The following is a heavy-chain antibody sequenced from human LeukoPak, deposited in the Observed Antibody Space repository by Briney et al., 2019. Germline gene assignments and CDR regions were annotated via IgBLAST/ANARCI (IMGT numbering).Heavy chain of an antibody. CDR2: ISGSGGST. CDR3: AKGFVTDSSGYYAVFAFDI. J-gene: IGHJ3*02. V-gene: IGHV3-23*01. CDR1: GFTFSTFA. Sequence: GGSLRLSCAASGFTFSTFAMSWVRQAPGKGLAWVSTISGSGGSTYYADSVKGRFTISRDNSKNTLYLQMNSLRAEDTAVYYCAKGFVTDSSGYYAVFAFDIWGQGTMVTVSS. D-gene: IGHD3-22*01.